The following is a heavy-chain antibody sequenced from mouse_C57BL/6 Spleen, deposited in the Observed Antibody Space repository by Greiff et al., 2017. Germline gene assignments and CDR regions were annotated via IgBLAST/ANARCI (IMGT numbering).Heavy chain of an antibody. CDR3: AKFRSNENAMDY. V-gene: IGHV5-6*02. CDR2: ISSGGSYT. Sequence: EVKLVESGGDLVKPGGSLKLSCAASGFTFSSYGMSWVRQTPDKRLEWVATISSGGSYTYYPDSVKGRFTISRDNAKNTLYLQMSSLKSEDTAMYYCAKFRSNENAMDYWGQGTSVTVSS. D-gene: IGHD2-5*01. CDR1: GFTFSSYG. J-gene: IGHJ4*01.